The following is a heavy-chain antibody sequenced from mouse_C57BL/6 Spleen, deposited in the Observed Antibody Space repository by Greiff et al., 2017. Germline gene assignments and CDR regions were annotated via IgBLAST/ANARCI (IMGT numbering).Heavy chain of an antibody. D-gene: IGHD1-1*01. CDR1: GYTFTDYY. CDR3: ARGGYGSSYRIYYFDY. Sequence: EVQLQQSGPELVKPGASVKLSCKASGYTFTDYYMNWVKQSHGTSLEWIGDINPNNGGTSYNQKFKGKDTLTVAKYSSTAYMELRSLTSEDSAVYYCARGGYGSSYRIYYFDYWGKGTTLTVSS. V-gene: IGHV1-26*01. CDR2: INPNNGGT. J-gene: IGHJ2*01.